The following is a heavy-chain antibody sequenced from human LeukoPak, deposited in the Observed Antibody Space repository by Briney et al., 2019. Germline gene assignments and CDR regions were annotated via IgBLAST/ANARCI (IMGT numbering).Heavy chain of an antibody. CDR2: IKHNAEMI. CDR1: GFPFGSYV. D-gene: IGHD3-9*01. CDR3: ARDHDWAFDL. V-gene: IGHV3-48*02. J-gene: IGHJ4*02. Sequence: PPGGSLRLSCEGSGFPFGSYVMTWVRQAPGKGLEWIAYIKHNAEMIFYPDFVKGRFTISRDNAKNSLYLQMNALRYEDTAIYYCARDHDWAFDLWGQGTLVTVSS.